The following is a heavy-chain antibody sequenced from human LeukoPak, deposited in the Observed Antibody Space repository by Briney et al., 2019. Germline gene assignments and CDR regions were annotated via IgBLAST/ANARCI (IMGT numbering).Heavy chain of an antibody. J-gene: IGHJ4*02. Sequence: SETLSLTCAVYGGSFSGYYWGWIRQPPGKGLEWIGEINHSGSTNYNPSLKSRVTISVDTSKNQFSLKLSSVTAADTAVYYCARGPGATGGDYWGQGTLVTVSS. CDR2: INHSGST. V-gene: IGHV4-34*01. CDR3: ARGPGATGGDY. CDR1: GGSFSGYY. D-gene: IGHD1-26*01.